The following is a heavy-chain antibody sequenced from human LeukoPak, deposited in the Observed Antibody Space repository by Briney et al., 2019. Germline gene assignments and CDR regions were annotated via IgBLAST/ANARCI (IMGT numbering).Heavy chain of an antibody. D-gene: IGHD1-1*01. Sequence: SETLCLTCTVSGGSISSYYWSWVRQPPGKGLEWIGYIYYSGSTNYNPSLKSRVTISVDTSKNQFSLKLSSVTAADTAVYYCARDRPWTSDYYYMDVWGKGTTVTVSS. CDR3: ARDRPWTSDYYYMDV. J-gene: IGHJ6*03. CDR1: GGSISSYY. V-gene: IGHV4-59*01. CDR2: IYYSGST.